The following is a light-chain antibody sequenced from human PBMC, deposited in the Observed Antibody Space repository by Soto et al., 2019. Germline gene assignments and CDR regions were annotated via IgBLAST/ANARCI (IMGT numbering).Light chain of an antibody. Sequence: QSALTQPASVSGSPGQSITISCTGTTSDVGGYNYVSWHQQHPGKAPKLMIHEVRYRPSGVSNRFSGSKSGNTASLTISGLQAEDAADYYCSSYTSTGTLVFGGGTNLTVL. CDR3: SSYTSTGTLV. CDR1: TSDVGGYNY. CDR2: EVR. V-gene: IGLV2-14*01. J-gene: IGLJ3*02.